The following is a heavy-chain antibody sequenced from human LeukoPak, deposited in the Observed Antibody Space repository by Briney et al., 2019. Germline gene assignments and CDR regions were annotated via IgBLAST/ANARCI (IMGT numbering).Heavy chain of an antibody. V-gene: IGHV4-34*01. CDR3: ARTFQSTVPGIAGAGAFDY. Sequence: SETLSLTCAVYSGSFSGYYWSWIRQPPGKGLEWIGETNHSGSTNYNPSLKSRVTILIDTSKIQFSLKLSSVTAADTAVYYCARTFQSTVPGIAGAGAFDYWGQGILVTVSS. D-gene: IGHD6-13*01. CDR1: SGSFSGYY. J-gene: IGHJ4*02. CDR2: TNHSGST.